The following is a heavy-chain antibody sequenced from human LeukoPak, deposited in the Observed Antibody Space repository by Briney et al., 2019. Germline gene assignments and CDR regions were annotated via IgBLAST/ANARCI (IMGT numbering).Heavy chain of an antibody. CDR2: IYYSGST. Sequence: GSLRLSCAASGFTFSSYAMSWVRQAPGKGLEWIGYIYYSGSTNYNPSLKSRVTISVDTSKNQFSLKLSSVTAADTAVYYCARAPGWIPTMFDYWGQGTLVTVSS. V-gene: IGHV4-59*01. CDR3: ARAPGWIPTMFDY. D-gene: IGHD5-24*01. J-gene: IGHJ4*02. CDR1: GFTFSSYA.